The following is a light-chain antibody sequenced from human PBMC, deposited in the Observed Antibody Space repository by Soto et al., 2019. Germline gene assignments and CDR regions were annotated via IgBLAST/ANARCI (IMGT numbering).Light chain of an antibody. J-gene: IGLJ1*01. CDR2: SDN. CDR1: SSNIGSTR. Sequence: QSVLTQPPSASGTPGQRVAISCSGASSNIGSTRANWYRQLPGTAPKLLIYSDNQRPSGVPDRFSGSKSGTSASLAISGLQSEDEADYYCAAWDNSLNGYVFGTGPKVTVL. CDR3: AAWDNSLNGYV. V-gene: IGLV1-44*01.